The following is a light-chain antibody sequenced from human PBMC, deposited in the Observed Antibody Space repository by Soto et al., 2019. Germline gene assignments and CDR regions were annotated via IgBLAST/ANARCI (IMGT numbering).Light chain of an antibody. Sequence: EIVLTQSPATLSLPPGERATLSCRASQSVSSYLAWYQQKPGQAPRLLIYDASNRATGIPARFSGSGSGTDFTLTISSLEPEDFAVYYCRQRSNWLFTFGPGTKVDIK. CDR1: QSVSSY. J-gene: IGKJ3*01. CDR2: DAS. CDR3: RQRSNWLFT. V-gene: IGKV3-11*01.